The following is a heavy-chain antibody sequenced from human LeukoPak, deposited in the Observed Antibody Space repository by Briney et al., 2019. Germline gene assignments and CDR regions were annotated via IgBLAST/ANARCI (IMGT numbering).Heavy chain of an antibody. D-gene: IGHD3-16*02. CDR1: GASISAYY. CDR2: VHSSGTT. J-gene: IGHJ5*01. Sequence: SETLSLTCTVSGASISAYYWSWIRQSPGKELTWIGFVHSSGTTKYNPSLNGRVTISVDTSKDQLSLRLNSVTPADTAVYFCARDYPWFDSWGQGTLVTVSS. V-gene: IGHV4-59*01. CDR3: ARDYPWFDS.